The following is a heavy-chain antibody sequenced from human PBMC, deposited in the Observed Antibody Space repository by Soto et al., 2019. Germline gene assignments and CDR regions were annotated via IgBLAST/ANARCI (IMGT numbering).Heavy chain of an antibody. D-gene: IGHD2-21*01. CDR1: GFTFSSYA. V-gene: IGHV3-23*01. J-gene: IGHJ4*02. Sequence: PGGSLRLSCAASGFTFSSYAMSWVRQAPGKGLEWVSSISGSEGGTYYAASVKGRFTISRDNSKNTLYLQMGSLRGEDTATYFCAKDRGWDFTYSAPRGAHDCRGQGALVTVSS. CDR3: AKDRGWDFTYSAPRGAHDC. CDR2: ISGSEGGT.